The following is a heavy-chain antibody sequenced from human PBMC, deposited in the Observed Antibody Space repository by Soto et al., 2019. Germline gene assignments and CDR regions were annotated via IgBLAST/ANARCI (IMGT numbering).Heavy chain of an antibody. J-gene: IGHJ4*02. CDR1: GFTLSDHY. V-gene: IGHV3-72*01. CDR3: ARAVMAQVSTNFDY. CDR2: TRNKAKSYTT. Sequence: EVQLVESGGGLVQPGGSLRLCCATSGFTLSDHYMDWLRQAPGRGLEWVGRTRNKAKSYTTDYAASVKGRFTVSRDDSKNSVYLQMNSLKTEDTAVYYCARAVMAQVSTNFDYWGQGTLVTVSS. D-gene: IGHD2-2*01.